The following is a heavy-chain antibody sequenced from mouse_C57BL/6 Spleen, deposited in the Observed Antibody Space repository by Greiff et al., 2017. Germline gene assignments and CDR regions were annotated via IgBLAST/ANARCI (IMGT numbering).Heavy chain of an antibody. CDR3: ARKEPSGGFAY. CDR1: GYSFTSYY. V-gene: IGHV1-66*01. Sequence: QVQLQQSGPELVKPGASVKISCKASGYSFTSYYIHWVKQRPGQGLEWIGWIYPGSGNTKYNEKFKGKATLTADTSSSTAYMQLSSLTSEDSAVYYCARKEPSGGFAYWGQGTLVTGSA. CDR2: IYPGSGNT. J-gene: IGHJ3*01.